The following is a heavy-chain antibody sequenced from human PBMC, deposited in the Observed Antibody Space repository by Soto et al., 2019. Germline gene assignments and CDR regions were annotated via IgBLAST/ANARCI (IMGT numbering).Heavy chain of an antibody. CDR1: GFTFSSYA. V-gene: IGHV3-30-3*01. CDR3: ARDFPGFGFDY. J-gene: IGHJ4*02. CDR2: ISYDGSNK. Sequence: QVQLVESGGGVVQPGRSLRLSCAASGFTFSSYAMHWVRQAPGKGLEWVAVISYDGSNKYYADSVKGRFTISRDNSKNTLYLQMNSLRAEDTAVYYCARDFPGFGFDYWGQGTLVTVSS. D-gene: IGHD2-15*01.